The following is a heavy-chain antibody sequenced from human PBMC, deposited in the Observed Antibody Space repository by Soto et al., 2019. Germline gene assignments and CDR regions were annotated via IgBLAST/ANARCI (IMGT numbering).Heavy chain of an antibody. Sequence: EVQLVESGGGLVQPGGSLRLSCAASGFTFRSYWMQWVRQAPGKGLVWVSWINSDGSSTSYADSVKGRFTISRDNAKNTLYLQMNSLRAEDTAVYYCASGGSSLIFDSWGQGTLVTVSS. CDR2: INSDGSST. J-gene: IGHJ4*02. CDR1: GFTFRSYW. D-gene: IGHD6-6*01. V-gene: IGHV3-74*01. CDR3: ASGGSSLIFDS.